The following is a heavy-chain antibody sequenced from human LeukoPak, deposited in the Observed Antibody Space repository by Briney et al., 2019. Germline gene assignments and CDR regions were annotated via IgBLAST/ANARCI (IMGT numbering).Heavy chain of an antibody. CDR2: ISSSSSSYI. J-gene: IGHJ4*02. CDR3: ARDLSGVTGYTYGRGIDY. Sequence: GGSLRLSCAASGFTFSSYSMNWVRQAPGKGLEWVSSISSSSSSYIYYADSVEGRFTISRDNAKNSLYLQMNSLRAEDTAVYYCARDLSGVTGYTYGRGIDYWGQGTLVTVSS. CDR1: GFTFSSYS. V-gene: IGHV3-21*01. D-gene: IGHD5-18*01.